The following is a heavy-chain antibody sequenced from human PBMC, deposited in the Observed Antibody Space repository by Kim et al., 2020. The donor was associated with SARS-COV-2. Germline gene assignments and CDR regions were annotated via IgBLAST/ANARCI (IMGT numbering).Heavy chain of an antibody. CDR2: IYYSGST. J-gene: IGHJ5*02. V-gene: IGHV4-59*01. D-gene: IGHD6-13*01. CDR3: ARAIPGTAAAARWFDP. Sequence: SETLSLTCTVSGGSISSYYWSWIRQPPGKGLEWIGYIYYSGSTNYNPSLKSRVTISVDTSKNQFSLKLSSVTAADTAVYYCARAIPGTAAAARWFDPWGQGTLVTVSS. CDR1: GGSISSYY.